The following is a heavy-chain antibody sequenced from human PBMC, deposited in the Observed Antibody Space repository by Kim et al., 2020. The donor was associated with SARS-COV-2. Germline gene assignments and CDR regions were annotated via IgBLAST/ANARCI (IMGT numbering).Heavy chain of an antibody. CDR1: GDSVSSTSAA. CDR2: TYFRSKWYQ. CDR3: AREPRVFKSGSFSWYFDL. Sequence: SQTLSLTCDISGDSVSSTSAAWNWIRQSPSRGLEWLGRTYFRSKWYQDYAVSVKSRVIVNPDTAKNHFSLQLNSVTPEDTAVYYCAREPRVFKSGSFSWYFDLWGSGTLVTVSS. J-gene: IGHJ2*01. D-gene: IGHD5-12*01. V-gene: IGHV6-1*01.